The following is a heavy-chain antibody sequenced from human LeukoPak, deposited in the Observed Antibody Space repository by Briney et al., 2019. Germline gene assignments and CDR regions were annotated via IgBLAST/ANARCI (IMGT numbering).Heavy chain of an antibody. CDR2: ISYDGITK. CDR3: AKYSSRNSYGMDV. D-gene: IGHD1-26*01. Sequence: PGGSLRLSCAASGFTFSTYGMHWVRQAPGKGLEWVAVISYDGITKYYADSVKGRFTISRDNSKNTLSLQMSSLRAEDTAVYYCAKYSSRNSYGMDVWGQGTTVTVSS. CDR1: GFTFSTYG. J-gene: IGHJ6*02. V-gene: IGHV3-30*18.